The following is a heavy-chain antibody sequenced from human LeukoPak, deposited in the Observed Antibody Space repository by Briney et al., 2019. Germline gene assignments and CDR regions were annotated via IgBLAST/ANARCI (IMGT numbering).Heavy chain of an antibody. V-gene: IGHV1-8*02. J-gene: IGHJ4*02. CDR1: GYTFTSYG. D-gene: IGHD7-27*01. CDR2: MSPNSGDT. CDR3: VRTPPNWGFDY. Sequence: ASVKVSCKASGYTFTSYGISWVRQAPGQGLEWLGWMSPNSGDTGYAQKFQGRVTMTSDSSISTAYMELSSLRSEDTAIYYCVRTPPNWGFDYWGQGTLVTVSS.